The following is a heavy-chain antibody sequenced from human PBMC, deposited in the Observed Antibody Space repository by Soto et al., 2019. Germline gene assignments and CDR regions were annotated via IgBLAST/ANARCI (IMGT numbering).Heavy chain of an antibody. CDR3: ARDLAHYYYDSSGYGTFDY. V-gene: IGHV1-18*01. D-gene: IGHD3-22*01. Sequence: ASVKVSCKASGYTFTSYGISWVRQAPGQGLEWMGWINAYNGNTNYAQKLQGRVTITRDTSTSTAYMELSSLRSEDTAVYYCARDLAHYYYDSSGYGTFDYWGQGTLVTVSS. CDR2: INAYNGNT. J-gene: IGHJ4*02. CDR1: GYTFTSYG.